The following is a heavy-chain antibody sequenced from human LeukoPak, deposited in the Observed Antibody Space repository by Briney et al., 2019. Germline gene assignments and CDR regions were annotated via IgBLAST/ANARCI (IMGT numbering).Heavy chain of an antibody. J-gene: IGHJ4*02. CDR2: IYPGDSDT. Sequence: GESLKISCQGSGYSFTTYWIGWVRQMPGKGLERMGIIYPGDSDTRYSPSFQGQVTISADKSINTAYLQWSSLKASDTAMYYCARLGTYWSNYYFEHWGQGTLVTVSS. V-gene: IGHV5-51*01. CDR1: GYSFTTYW. D-gene: IGHD3-10*01. CDR3: ARLGTYWSNYYFEH.